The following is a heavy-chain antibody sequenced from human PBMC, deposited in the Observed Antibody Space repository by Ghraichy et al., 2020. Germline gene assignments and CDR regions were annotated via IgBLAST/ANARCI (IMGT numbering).Heavy chain of an antibody. V-gene: IGHV3-23*01. J-gene: IGHJ4*02. CDR1: GFTFSSYA. CDR3: AKIHIVVVTAIPAFDY. CDR2: ISGSGGST. D-gene: IGHD2-21*02. Sequence: GGSLRLSCAASGFTFSSYAMSWVRQAPGKGLEWVSAISGSGGSTYYADSVKGRFTISRDNSKNTLYLQMNSLRAEDTAVYYCAKIHIVVVTAIPAFDYWGPGTQVTVSS.